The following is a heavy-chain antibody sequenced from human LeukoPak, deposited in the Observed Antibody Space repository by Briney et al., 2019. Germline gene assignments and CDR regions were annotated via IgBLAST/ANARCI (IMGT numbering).Heavy chain of an antibody. CDR3: ARGGDGYNWLGDY. CDR2: IIPIFGTA. Sequence: SVKVSCKASGGTFSSYAISWVRQAPGQGLEWMGGIIPIFGTANYAQKFQGRVTITADESTSTAYMELSSLRSEDTAVYYCARGGDGYNWLGDYWGQGTLVTVSS. D-gene: IGHD5-24*01. J-gene: IGHJ4*02. CDR1: GGTFSSYA. V-gene: IGHV1-69*13.